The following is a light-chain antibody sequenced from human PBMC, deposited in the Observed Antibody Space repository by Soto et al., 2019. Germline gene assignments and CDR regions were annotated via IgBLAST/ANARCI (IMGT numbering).Light chain of an antibody. CDR2: AAS. V-gene: IGKV1-9*01. J-gene: IGKJ5*01. CDR1: QGISDY. CDR3: QQLNSYPIT. Sequence: DIQLTQSPSFLSASVGDRVTITCRASQGISDYFAWYQQKLRKAPKLLIFAASTLQSGVPSRFSGSGSGTEFTLTITSLQPEDFATYYCQQLNSYPITFGQGTRLEI.